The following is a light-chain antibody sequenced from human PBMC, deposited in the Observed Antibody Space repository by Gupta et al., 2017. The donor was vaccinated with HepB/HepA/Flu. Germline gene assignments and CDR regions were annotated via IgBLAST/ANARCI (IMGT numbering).Light chain of an antibody. CDR3: MQSTHWPYT. CDR2: QVS. J-gene: IGKJ2*01. CDR1: QSLVSSDGNTY. Sequence: DVVLPQSPLSLPFTLGQPASISCRSSQSLVSSDGNTYLNWFHQRPGQPPRRQIYQVSKREPGVPDRCSGSASGTDCTLKISRVEAEDVGVYSCMQSTHWPYTFGQGTKLEIK. V-gene: IGKV2-30*01.